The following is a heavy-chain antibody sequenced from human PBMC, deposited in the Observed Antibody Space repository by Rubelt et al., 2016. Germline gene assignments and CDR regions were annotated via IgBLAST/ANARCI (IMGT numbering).Heavy chain of an antibody. J-gene: IGHJ4*02. CDR3: ATGQYSSGCDY. CDR1: GYTFTELS. D-gene: IGHD6-19*01. Sequence: QVQLVQSGAEVKKPGASVKVSCKVSGYTFTELSMHWVRQAPGKGLEWMGGFDPENGETIYAQRLQGRVTMTGDTSTDRAYMELSSMRSEDTAVYYCATGQYSSGCDYWGQGTLVTVSS. CDR2: FDPENGET. V-gene: IGHV1-24*01.